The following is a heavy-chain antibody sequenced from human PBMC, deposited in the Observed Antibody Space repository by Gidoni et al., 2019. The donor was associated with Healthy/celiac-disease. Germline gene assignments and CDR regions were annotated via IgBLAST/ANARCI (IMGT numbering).Heavy chain of an antibody. CDR3: ARGSGYSSSG. Sequence: QVQLQQWGAGLLKPSETLSLTCAVYGGSFSGYYWSWIRQPPGKGLEWIGEINHSGSTNYNPSLKSRVTISVDTSKNQFSLKLSSVTAADTAVYYCARGSGYSSSGWGQGTLVTVSS. CDR2: INHSGST. J-gene: IGHJ4*02. V-gene: IGHV4-34*01. D-gene: IGHD6-13*01. CDR1: GGSFSGYY.